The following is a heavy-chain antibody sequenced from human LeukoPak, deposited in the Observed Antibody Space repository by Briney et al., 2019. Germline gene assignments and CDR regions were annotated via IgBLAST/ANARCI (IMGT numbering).Heavy chain of an antibody. J-gene: IGHJ3*02. V-gene: IGHV1-3*01. CDR1: GGTFSSYA. D-gene: IGHD3-22*01. Sequence: ASVKVSCKASGGTFSSYAISWVRQAPGQGLEWMGWINAGNGNTKYSQKFQGRVTITRDTSASTAYMELSSLRSEDTAVYYCARSYDNDAFDIWGQGTMVTVSS. CDR2: INAGNGNT. CDR3: ARSYDNDAFDI.